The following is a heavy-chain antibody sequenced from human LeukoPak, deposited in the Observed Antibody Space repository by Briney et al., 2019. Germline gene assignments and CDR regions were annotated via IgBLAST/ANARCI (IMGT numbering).Heavy chain of an antibody. D-gene: IGHD4-17*01. CDR3: AMDLGDYADY. V-gene: IGHV1-18*01. Sequence: ASVKVSCKASGYRFTTHGISWVRQAPGQGLEWLGWISGYSGKTNSAQNLQGRVTITRDTSASTAYMELSSLRSEDTAVYYCAMDLGDYADYWGQGTLVTVSS. CDR2: ISGYSGKT. CDR1: GYRFTTHG. J-gene: IGHJ4*02.